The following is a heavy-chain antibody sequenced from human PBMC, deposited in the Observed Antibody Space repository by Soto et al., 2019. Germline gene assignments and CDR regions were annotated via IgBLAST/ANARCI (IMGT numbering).Heavy chain of an antibody. V-gene: IGHV3-23*01. D-gene: IGHD1-1*01. CDR2: ISGSGGGR. J-gene: IGHJ4*02. CDR3: GTPWTSQLDY. Sequence: DVQLLESGGGLVQPGGSLRLSCAASGFTFSGHAMSWVRQTAGKGLEWVSSISGSGGGRYYADSVKGRFTISRDNSKNTLYLQMSALTAEDTAMYYCGTPWTSQLDYWGQGNLVTVSS. CDR1: GFTFSGHA.